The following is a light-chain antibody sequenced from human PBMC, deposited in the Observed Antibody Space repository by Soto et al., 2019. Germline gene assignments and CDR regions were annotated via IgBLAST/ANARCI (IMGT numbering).Light chain of an antibody. Sequence: QSVLTQTASVSGSPGQSITISCTGTSSDVGSYNLVSWYQQHSGKAPKLMIYEGSKRPSGVSNRFSGSKSGNTASLTNSGLQAEDEADYYCCSYAGSRGFGGGTKHTVL. CDR2: EGS. J-gene: IGLJ3*02. CDR3: CSYAGSRG. V-gene: IGLV2-23*01. CDR1: SSDVGSYNL.